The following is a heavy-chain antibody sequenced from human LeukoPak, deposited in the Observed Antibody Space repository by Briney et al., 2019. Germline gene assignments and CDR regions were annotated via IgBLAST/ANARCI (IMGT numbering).Heavy chain of an antibody. D-gene: IGHD3-16*01. CDR2: ISYDGSNK. Sequence: GGSLRLSCAASGFTFSSYAMHWVRQAPGKGLEWVAVISYDGSNKYYADSVKGRFTISRDNSKNTLYLQMNSLRADDTAIYYCARNQQLGGHSYYYYGMDVWGQGTTVTVSS. V-gene: IGHV3-30*04. CDR3: ARNQQLGGHSYYYYGMDV. J-gene: IGHJ6*02. CDR1: GFTFSSYA.